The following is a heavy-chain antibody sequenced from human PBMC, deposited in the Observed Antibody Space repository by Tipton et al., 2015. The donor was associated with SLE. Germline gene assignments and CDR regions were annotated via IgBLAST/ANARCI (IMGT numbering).Heavy chain of an antibody. Sequence: TLSLTCTVSGGSINTSDYFWGWIRQPPGKGLEWIGIVYYSGITYYNPSLQSRISMSVDTSKNQFSLKLSSVTAADSAVFFCSGRLAARPSPLNPFDYWAQGTLVTVSS. CDR3: SGRLAARPSPLNPFDY. CDR2: VYYSGIT. D-gene: IGHD6-6*01. J-gene: IGHJ4*02. V-gene: IGHV4-39*07. CDR1: GGSINTSDYF.